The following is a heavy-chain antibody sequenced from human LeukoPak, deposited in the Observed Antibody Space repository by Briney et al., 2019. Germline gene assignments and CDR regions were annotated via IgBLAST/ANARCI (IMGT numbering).Heavy chain of an antibody. CDR3: ARGLQENLAWLQAFSAFDI. CDR2: MNPKSGAT. J-gene: IGHJ3*02. Sequence: GAAVKVSCKSSGYTFNGYYMHWVRQAPGQGLEWMGWMNPKSGATDYARKFQGRVTMTRDTSISTAYMELTRLRSDDTAVYYCARGLQENLAWLQAFSAFDIWGQGTMVTVSS. D-gene: IGHD6-19*01. V-gene: IGHV1-2*02. CDR1: GYTFNGYY.